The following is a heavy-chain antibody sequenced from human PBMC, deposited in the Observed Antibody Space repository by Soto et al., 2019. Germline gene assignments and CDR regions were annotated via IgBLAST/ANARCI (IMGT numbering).Heavy chain of an antibody. J-gene: IGHJ4*02. Sequence: QLKLQESGPGLVQPSETLSLTCTVSSVSISSSGYFWGWVRQPPGKGLEWIGMISYSGSTYYSPSLKSRVTISADTSKNQFSLRLSSVTAADTAVFHCMNYKSGWEYWGQGTLVTVSS. CDR3: MNYKSGWEY. CDR1: SVSISSSGYF. V-gene: IGHV4-39*01. CDR2: ISYSGST. D-gene: IGHD6-19*01.